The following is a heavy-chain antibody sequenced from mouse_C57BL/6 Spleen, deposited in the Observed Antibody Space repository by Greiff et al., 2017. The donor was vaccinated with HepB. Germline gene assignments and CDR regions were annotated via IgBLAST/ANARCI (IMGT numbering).Heavy chain of an antibody. V-gene: IGHV14-4*01. CDR1: GFNIKDDY. CDR2: IDPENGDT. Sequence: EVQLQQSGAELVRPGASVKLSCTASGFNIKDDYMHWVKQRPEQGLEWIGWIDPENGDTEYASKFQGKATITADTSSNTAYLQLSSLTSEDTDVYCYTTGGATRGFAYWGQGTLVTVSA. J-gene: IGHJ3*01. CDR3: TTGGATRGFAY. D-gene: IGHD3-1*01.